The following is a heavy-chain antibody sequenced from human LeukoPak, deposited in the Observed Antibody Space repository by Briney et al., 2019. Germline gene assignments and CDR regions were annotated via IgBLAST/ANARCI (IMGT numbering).Heavy chain of an antibody. CDR3: ARANFLYCSSTTCLFDY. V-gene: IGHV1-2*02. CDR2: INPSSGDT. Sequence: GASVKVSCKASGYTFTDYYMHWVRQAPGQGFEWMGWINPSSGDTNYAQKFQGRVTMTRDTSISTAHMELSRLRSDDTAVYYCARANFLYCSSTTCLFDYWGQGTLVIVSS. J-gene: IGHJ4*02. D-gene: IGHD2-2*01. CDR1: GYTFTDYY.